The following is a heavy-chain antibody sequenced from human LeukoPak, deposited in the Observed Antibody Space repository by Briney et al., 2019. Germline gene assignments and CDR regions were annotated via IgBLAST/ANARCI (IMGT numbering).Heavy chain of an antibody. CDR3: AGDRPSLYYYGSGSTDY. CDR2: ISAYNGNT. CDR1: GYTFTSYG. J-gene: IGHJ4*02. D-gene: IGHD3-10*01. Sequence: ASVKVSCKASGYTFTSYGISWVRQAPGQGLEWMGWISAYNGNTNYAQKLQGRVTMTTDTSTSTAYMELRSLRSDDTAVYYCAGDRPSLYYYGSGSTDYWGQGTLVTVSS. V-gene: IGHV1-18*01.